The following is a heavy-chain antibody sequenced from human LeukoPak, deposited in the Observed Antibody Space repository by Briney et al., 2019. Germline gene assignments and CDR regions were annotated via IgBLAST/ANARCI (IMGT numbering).Heavy chain of an antibody. CDR3: ARLSRVHDYGNCLADY. Sequence: PSETLSLTCTVSGGSISSSSYYWGWIRQPPGKGLEWIGSTYYSGSTYYRLSLKSRLTISVDTSRAQFSLILTSVTAADTAVYYCARLSRVHDYGNCLADYWGQGILVTVSS. V-gene: IGHV4-39*01. D-gene: IGHD4/OR15-4a*01. CDR2: TYYSGST. CDR1: GGSISSSSYY. J-gene: IGHJ4*02.